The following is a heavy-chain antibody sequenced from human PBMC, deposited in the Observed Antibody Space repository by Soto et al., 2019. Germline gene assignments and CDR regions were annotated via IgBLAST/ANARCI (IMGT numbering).Heavy chain of an antibody. CDR3: ARAPQSRITPGFFDY. D-gene: IGHD5-12*01. V-gene: IGHV4-38-2*01. CDR1: GYSISSGYY. Sequence: KPSETLSLTCAVSGYSISSGYYWGWIRQPPGKGLEWIGSIYHSGSTYYNPSLKSRVTISVDTSKNQFSLKLSSVTAADTAVYYCARAPQSRITPGFFDYWGQGTLVTVSS. CDR2: IYHSGST. J-gene: IGHJ4*02.